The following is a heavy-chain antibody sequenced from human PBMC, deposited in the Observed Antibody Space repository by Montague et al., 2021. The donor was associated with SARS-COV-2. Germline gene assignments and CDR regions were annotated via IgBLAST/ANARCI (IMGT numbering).Heavy chain of an antibody. CDR2: IYYSGST. CDR3: ARQENSSGWFKPDAFDI. J-gene: IGHJ3*02. V-gene: IGHV4-39*01. Sequence: SETLSLTCTVSGGSISSSSYYWGWIRQPPGKGLEWIGSIYYSGSTYYNPSLKSRVTISVDTSKNQFSLKLSSATAADTAVYYCARQENSSGWFKPDAFDIWGQGKMVTVSS. D-gene: IGHD6-19*01. CDR1: GGSISSSSYY.